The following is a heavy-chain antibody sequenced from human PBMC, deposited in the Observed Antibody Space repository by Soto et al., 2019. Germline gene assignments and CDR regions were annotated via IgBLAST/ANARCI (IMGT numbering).Heavy chain of an antibody. J-gene: IGHJ4*02. CDR3: ARQIYDSDIGTNLQYYFDS. D-gene: IGHD2-8*01. CDR1: GYSFAGYW. CDR2: IDPSDSQT. Sequence: GESLKISCKGSGYSFAGYWITWVRQKPGKGLEWMGRIDPSDSQTYYSPSFRGHVTISATKSITTVFLQWSSLRASDTAMYYCARQIYDSDIGTNLQYYFDSWGQGNPVTVSS. V-gene: IGHV5-10-1*01.